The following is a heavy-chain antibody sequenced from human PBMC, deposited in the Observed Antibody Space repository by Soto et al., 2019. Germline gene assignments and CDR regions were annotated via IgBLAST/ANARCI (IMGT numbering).Heavy chain of an antibody. Sequence: PGGSLRLSCAASGFTFSTYAMTWVRQAPGRGLEWVSTILHDETPFYTDSVKGRFTISRDNVRGTLYLQWSSLKASDTAMYYCARSGYSSGGWFDPWGQGTLVTVSS. V-gene: IGHV3-23*01. CDR3: ARSGYSSGGWFDP. D-gene: IGHD6-19*01. CDR1: GFTFSTYA. CDR2: ILHDETP. J-gene: IGHJ5*02.